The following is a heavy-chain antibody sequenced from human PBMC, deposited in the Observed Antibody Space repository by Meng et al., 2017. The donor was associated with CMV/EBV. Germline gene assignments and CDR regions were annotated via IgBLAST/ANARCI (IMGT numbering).Heavy chain of an antibody. CDR3: AKLPLYSSSWPPPVDY. CDR2: IRYDGSNK. D-gene: IGHD6-13*01. Sequence: GESLKISCAASGLTFSSYGMHWVRQAPGKGLEWVAFIRYDGSNKYYADSVKGRFTISRDNSKNTLYLQMNSLRAEDTAVYYCAKLPLYSSSWPPPVDYWGQGTLVTVSS. CDR1: GLTFSSYG. V-gene: IGHV3-30*02. J-gene: IGHJ4*02.